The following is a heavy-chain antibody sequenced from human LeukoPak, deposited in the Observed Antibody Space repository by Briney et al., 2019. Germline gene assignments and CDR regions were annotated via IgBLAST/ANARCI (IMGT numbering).Heavy chain of an antibody. CDR1: GYSISSGYY. V-gene: IGHV4-38-2*02. CDR2: IYHSGST. Sequence: PSETLSLTCTVSGYSISSGYYWGWIRQPPGKGLEWIGSIYHSGSTNYNASLKSRVTISVDTSKNQFSLKLNSVTAADTAVYYCARGGYYGSGNDFRFDPWGQGTLVTVSS. CDR3: ARGGYYGSGNDFRFDP. D-gene: IGHD3-10*01. J-gene: IGHJ5*02.